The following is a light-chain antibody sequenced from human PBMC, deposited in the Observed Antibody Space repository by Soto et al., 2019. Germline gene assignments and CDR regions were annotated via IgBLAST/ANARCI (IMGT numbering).Light chain of an antibody. J-gene: IGKJ1*01. Sequence: SVLTQSPGTLSLSPGERATLSCRASQSVSSNYLAWYQQRPGQAPRLLIYGASSRATGIPARFSGSGSGTEFTLTINNLQSEDFAVYYCQQYNNWPRTFGQGTKVDIK. V-gene: IGKV3-15*01. CDR2: GAS. CDR3: QQYNNWPRT. CDR1: QSVSSN.